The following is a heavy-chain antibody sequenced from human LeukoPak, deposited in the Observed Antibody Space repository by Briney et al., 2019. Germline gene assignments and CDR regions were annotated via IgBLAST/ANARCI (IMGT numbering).Heavy chain of an antibody. Sequence: PSGTLSLTCDVSGGSISSSNWWSWVRQPPGKGLEWIGDIYHSGSTNFNPSLKGRVTISVDKSKNQFSLKLNSVTAADTAMYYCARVPILTYCSGTSCRYYFDYWGQGTLVTVSS. CDR1: GGSISSSNW. J-gene: IGHJ4*02. CDR3: ARVPILTYCSGTSCRYYFDY. V-gene: IGHV4-4*02. D-gene: IGHD2-2*01. CDR2: IYHSGST.